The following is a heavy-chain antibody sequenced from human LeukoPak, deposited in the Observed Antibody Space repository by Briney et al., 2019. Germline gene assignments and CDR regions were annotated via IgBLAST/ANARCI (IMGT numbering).Heavy chain of an antibody. CDR3: AKATYDGDYGLLGY. CDR2: ISGSGGST. V-gene: IGHV3-23*01. D-gene: IGHD4-17*01. Sequence: GGSLRLSCAASGFTFSSYGMSWVRQAPGKGLEWVSAISGSGGSTYYADSVKGRFTISRDNSKNTLYLQMNRRRAEDTAVYYCAKATYDGDYGLLGYWGQGTLVTVSS. CDR1: GFTFSSYG. J-gene: IGHJ4*02.